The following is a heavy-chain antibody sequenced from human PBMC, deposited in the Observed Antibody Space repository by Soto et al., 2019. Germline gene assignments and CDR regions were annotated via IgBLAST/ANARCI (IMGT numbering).Heavy chain of an antibody. CDR3: AKDLRGVVVPAAIYFDY. D-gene: IGHD2-2*02. CDR2: ISGSGGSA. V-gene: IGHV3-23*01. Sequence: LRLSCAASGFTFSSYAMSWVRQAPGKGLEWVSAISGSGGSAYYADSVKGRFTISRDNSKNTLYLQMNSLRAEDTAVCYCAKDLRGVVVPAAIYFDYWGQGTLVTVSS. J-gene: IGHJ4*02. CDR1: GFTFSSYA.